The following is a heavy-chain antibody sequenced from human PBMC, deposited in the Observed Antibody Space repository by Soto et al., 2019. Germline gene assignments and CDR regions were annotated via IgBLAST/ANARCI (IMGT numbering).Heavy chain of an antibody. CDR2: ISYNGNNK. D-gene: IGHD2-8*01. J-gene: IGHJ4*02. V-gene: IGHV3-30*18. CDR1: GFTFSNYG. CDR3: VKASDLGLMVYAFDY. Sequence: GGSLRLSCAASGFTFSNYGIHWVRQAPGKGLEWVAVISYNGNNKYYADSVKGRFTISRDNSKNTLYLQMNSLRAGDTAVYYCVKASDLGLMVYAFDYWGQGTLVTVSS.